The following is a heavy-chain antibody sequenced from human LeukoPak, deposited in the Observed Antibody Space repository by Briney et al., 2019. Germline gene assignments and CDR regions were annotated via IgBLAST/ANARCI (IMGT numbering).Heavy chain of an antibody. CDR1: GGSFSGYY. CDR3: ARVPLTYDFWYYYGMDV. V-gene: IGHV4-34*01. CDR2: INHSGST. Sequence: SETLSLTCAVYGGSFSGYYWSWIRQPPGKGLEWIGEINHSGSTNYNPSLKSRVTISVDTSKNQFSLKLSSVTAADTAVYYCARVPLTYDFWYYYGMDVWGQGTTVTVSS. D-gene: IGHD3-3*01. J-gene: IGHJ6*02.